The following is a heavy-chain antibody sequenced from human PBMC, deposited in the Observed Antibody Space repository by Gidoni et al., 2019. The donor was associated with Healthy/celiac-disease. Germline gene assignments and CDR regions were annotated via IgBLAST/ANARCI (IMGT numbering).Heavy chain of an antibody. D-gene: IGHD2-2*01. V-gene: IGHV1-2*02. Sequence: QVQLVQSGAEVKKPGASVKVSCKASGYTFTGYYMHWVRQAPGQGLEWMGWINPNSGGTNYAQKFQGRVTMTRDTSISTAYMELSRLRSDDTAVYYCARGVPAAMNYYYYYMDVWGKGTTVTVSS. J-gene: IGHJ6*03. CDR1: GYTFTGYY. CDR2: INPNSGGT. CDR3: ARGVPAAMNYYYYYMDV.